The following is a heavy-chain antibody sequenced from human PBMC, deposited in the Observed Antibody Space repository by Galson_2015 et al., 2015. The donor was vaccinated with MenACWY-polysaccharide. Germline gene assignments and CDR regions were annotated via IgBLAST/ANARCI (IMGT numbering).Heavy chain of an antibody. CDR1: GLTFSSYG. Sequence: SLRLSCAGSGLTFSSYGMGWVRRAPGKGLEWVSGLSPTTGNTYYADSVRGRFTISRDNSKNTLYLQMDSLRAEDTALHYCAKGAAHYGSGNYYDYWGQGTQVTVSS. CDR3: AKGAAHYGSGNYYDY. CDR2: LSPTTGNT. J-gene: IGHJ4*02. V-gene: IGHV3-23*01. D-gene: IGHD3-10*01.